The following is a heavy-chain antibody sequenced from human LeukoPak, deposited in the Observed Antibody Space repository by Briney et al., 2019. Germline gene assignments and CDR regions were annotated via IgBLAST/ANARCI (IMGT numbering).Heavy chain of an antibody. D-gene: IGHD3-22*01. V-gene: IGHV4-59*01. Sequence: PSETLSLTCTVSGGSISSYYWSWIRQPPGKGLEWIGYIYYSGSTNYNPSLKSRVTISVDTSKNQFSLQLSSATAADTAVYYCARDAPSNYYDSSGYPFYYFDYWGQGTLVTVSS. CDR3: ARDAPSNYYDSSGYPFYYFDY. J-gene: IGHJ4*02. CDR2: IYYSGST. CDR1: GGSISSYY.